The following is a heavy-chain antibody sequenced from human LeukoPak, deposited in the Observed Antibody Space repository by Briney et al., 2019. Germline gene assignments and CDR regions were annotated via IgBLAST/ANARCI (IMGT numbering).Heavy chain of an antibody. CDR3: ARGPEDIVVVPAAILPFDY. Sequence: SETLSLTCTVSGGSISSGGYYWSWIRQPPGKGLEWIGYIYHSGSTYYNPSPKSRVTISVDRSKNQFSLKLSSVTAADTAVYYCARGPEDIVVVPAAILPFDYWGQGTLVTVSS. V-gene: IGHV4-30-2*01. D-gene: IGHD2-2*02. CDR2: IYHSGST. CDR1: GGSISSGGYY. J-gene: IGHJ4*02.